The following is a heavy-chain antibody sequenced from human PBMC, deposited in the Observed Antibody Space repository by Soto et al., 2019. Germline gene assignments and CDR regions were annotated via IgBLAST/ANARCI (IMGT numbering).Heavy chain of an antibody. J-gene: IGHJ5*02. CDR3: ARGLGVRFLGGRFDP. CDR2: INHSGST. V-gene: IGHV4-34*01. D-gene: IGHD3-3*01. Sequence: QVQLQQWGAGLLKPSETLSLTCAVYGGSFSGYYWSWIRQPPGKGLEWIGEINHSGSTNYNPSLKGRVTISVDTSKNQFSLKLSSVTAADTAVYYCARGLGVRFLGGRFDPWGQGTLVTVSS. CDR1: GGSFSGYY.